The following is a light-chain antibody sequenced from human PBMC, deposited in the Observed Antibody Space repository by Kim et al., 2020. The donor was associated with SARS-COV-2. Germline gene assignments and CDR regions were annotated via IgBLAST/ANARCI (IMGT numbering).Light chain of an antibody. J-gene: IGLJ1*01. Sequence: GNPGKKAAISGSGSISNIGGNSVNWCRQRARTAPKFLIYNNNRRPAGLPDGFSGSKSGTSASLVIGGHQSEDEADYYCAAWDDSLLFGTGTKVTVL. CDR2: NNN. CDR1: ISNIGGNS. V-gene: IGLV1-44*01. CDR3: AAWDDSLL.